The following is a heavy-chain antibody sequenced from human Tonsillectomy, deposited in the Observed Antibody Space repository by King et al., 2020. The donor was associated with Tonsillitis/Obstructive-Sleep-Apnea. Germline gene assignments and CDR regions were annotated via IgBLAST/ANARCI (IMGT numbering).Heavy chain of an antibody. J-gene: IGHJ4*02. D-gene: IGHD2-2*01. Sequence: VQLVESGGGLVQPGGSLRLSCAASGFTFSSYEMNWVRQAPGKGLEWVSFISSSGSIIYYADSVKGRFTISRDNAKSSMYLQMSSLRAEDTAVYYCARDRGYCRSTSCYSYYFDYWGQGTLDTVSS. CDR3: ARDRGYCRSTSCYSYYFDY. CDR1: GFTFSSYE. V-gene: IGHV3-48*03. CDR2: ISSSGSII.